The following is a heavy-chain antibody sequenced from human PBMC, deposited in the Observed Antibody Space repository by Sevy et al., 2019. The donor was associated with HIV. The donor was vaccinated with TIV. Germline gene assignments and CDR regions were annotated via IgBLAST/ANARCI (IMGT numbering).Heavy chain of an antibody. CDR1: GFTFSSYS. Sequence: GGSLRLSCAASGFTFSSYSMHWVRQAPGKGLEWVSSISSSSTYIYYANSVKGRFTNSRDNAKNSLYLQMNSLRAEDTAVYYCAGGPDYYDRSGYYYQWGQGTLVTVSS. D-gene: IGHD3-22*01. J-gene: IGHJ4*02. CDR2: ISSSSTYI. CDR3: AGGPDYYDRSGYYYQ. V-gene: IGHV3-21*01.